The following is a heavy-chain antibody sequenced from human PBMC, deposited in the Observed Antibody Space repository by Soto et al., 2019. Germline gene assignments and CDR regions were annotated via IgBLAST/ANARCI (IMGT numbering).Heavy chain of an antibody. CDR1: GGSFSGYY. J-gene: IGHJ4*02. V-gene: IGHV4-34*01. Sequence: PSETLSLTCAVYGGSFSGYYWSWIRQPPGKGLEWIGEINHSGSTNYNPSLKSRVTISVDTSKNQFSLKLSSVTAADTAVYYCARFKAVGNYYFDYWGQGTLVTVSS. D-gene: IGHD1-7*01. CDR2: INHSGST. CDR3: ARFKAVGNYYFDY.